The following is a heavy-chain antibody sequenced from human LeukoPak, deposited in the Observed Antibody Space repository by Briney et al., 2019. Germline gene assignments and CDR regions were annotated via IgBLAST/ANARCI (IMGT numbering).Heavy chain of an antibody. CDR3: AKGYSYGYTTFSDY. CDR2: ISWNSGSI. V-gene: IGHV3-9*01. CDR1: GFTFDDYA. D-gene: IGHD5-18*01. Sequence: GGSLRLSCAASGFTFDDYAMHWVRQAPGKGLEWVSGISWNSGSIGYADSVKGRFTISRDNAKNSLYLQMNSLRAEDTALYYCAKGYSYGYTTFSDYWGQGTLVTASS. J-gene: IGHJ4*02.